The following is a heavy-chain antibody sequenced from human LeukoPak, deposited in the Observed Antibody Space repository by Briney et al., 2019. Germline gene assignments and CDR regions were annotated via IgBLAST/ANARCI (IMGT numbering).Heavy chain of an antibody. CDR1: GYTFTSYG. V-gene: IGHV1-18*01. Sequence: APVTVSCKASGYTFTSYGISWVRQAPGQGLEWMGWISAYNGNTNYAQKLQGRVTMTTDTSTSTAYMELRSLRSDDTAVYYCARDQDRITMIVVVTPFQHWGQGTLVTVSS. CDR3: ARDQDRITMIVVVTPFQH. D-gene: IGHD3-22*01. CDR2: ISAYNGNT. J-gene: IGHJ1*01.